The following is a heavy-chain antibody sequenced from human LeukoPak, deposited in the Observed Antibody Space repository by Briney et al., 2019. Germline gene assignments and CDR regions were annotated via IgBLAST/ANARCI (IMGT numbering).Heavy chain of an antibody. CDR2: IYYSGST. D-gene: IGHD3-16*02. V-gene: IGHV4-59*01. J-gene: IGHJ4*02. CDR1: GGSISSYY. Sequence: SETLSLTCTVSGGSISSYYWSWIRQPPGKGLEWIGYIYYSGSTNYNPSLKSRVTISVDTSKNQFSLRLSSVTAADTAVYYCARVGSYDYVWGSYRLDYFDYWGQGTLVTVSS. CDR3: ARVGSYDYVWGSYRLDYFDY.